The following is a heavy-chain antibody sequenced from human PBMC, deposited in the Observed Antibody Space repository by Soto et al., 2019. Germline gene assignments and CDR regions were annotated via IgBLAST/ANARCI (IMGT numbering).Heavy chain of an antibody. D-gene: IGHD3-22*01. CDR3: ARGDYYDTNGPFSDAFDI. V-gene: IGHV3-48*04. CDR2: ISSSSSTI. Sequence: GGSLRLSCAASGFTFSSYSMNWVRQAPGKGLEWVSYISSSSSTIYYADSLKGRFTISRDNAKSSLYLQMSSLRAEDTAVYYCARGDYYDTNGPFSDAFDIWGQGTMVTVPS. CDR1: GFTFSSYS. J-gene: IGHJ3*02.